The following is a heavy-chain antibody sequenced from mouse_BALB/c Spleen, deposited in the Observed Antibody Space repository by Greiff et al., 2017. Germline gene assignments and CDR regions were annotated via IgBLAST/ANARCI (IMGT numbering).Heavy chain of an antibody. CDR3: ARSGWDY. J-gene: IGHJ2*01. D-gene: IGHD1-1*02. CDR2: INPGSGGT. V-gene: IGHV1-54*01. CDR1: GYTFSSYW. Sequence: QVQLKESGAELMKPGASVKISCKATGYTFSSYWIEWVKQRPGQGLEWIGVINPGSGGTNYNEKFKGKATLTADKSSSTAYMQLSSLTSDDSAVYFCARSGWDYWGQGTTLTVSS.